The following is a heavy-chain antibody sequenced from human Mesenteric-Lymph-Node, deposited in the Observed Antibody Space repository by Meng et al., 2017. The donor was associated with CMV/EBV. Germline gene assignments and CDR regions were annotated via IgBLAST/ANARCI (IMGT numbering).Heavy chain of an antibody. D-gene: IGHD2-2*02. CDR3: AKDLVPAAISSYGMDV. CDR1: GFSFNSYA. CDR2: ISGSGGST. Sequence: GGSLRLSCAASGFSFNSYAMSWVRQAAGKGLEWVSGISGSGGSTYYADSVKGRFTISRDNSKNTLYLQMNSLRAEDTAVYYCAKDLVPAAISSYGMDVWGQGTTVTVSS. V-gene: IGHV3-23*01. J-gene: IGHJ6*02.